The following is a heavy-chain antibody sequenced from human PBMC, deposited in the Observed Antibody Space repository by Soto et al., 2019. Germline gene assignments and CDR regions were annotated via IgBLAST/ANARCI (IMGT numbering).Heavy chain of an antibody. CDR3: TTGSVEGV. D-gene: IGHD2-15*01. CDR2: IKRKIDGEAT. J-gene: IGHJ6*02. V-gene: IGHV3-15*07. Sequence: EVQLVESGGGLVKPGGSLRLSCAGSGFSFSNAWMNWVRQAPGKGLEWVGRIKRKIDGEATDYAAPVKGRFTVSRDDSESALYLHMNSLKGDDTAVYYCTTGSVEGVWGQGTTVTVSS. CDR1: GFSFSNAW.